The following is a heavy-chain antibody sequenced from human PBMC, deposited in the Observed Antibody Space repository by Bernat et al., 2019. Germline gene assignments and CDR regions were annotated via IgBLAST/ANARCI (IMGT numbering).Heavy chain of an antibody. V-gene: IGHV3-33*01. CDR1: GFTFSSNG. D-gene: IGHD6-13*01. Sequence: QVQLVESGGGVVQPGRSLRLSCAASGFTFSSNGMHWVRQAPGKGLEWVAGIGYDGSNKYYADSVQGRFTISRDNSKNTLYLQMNSLRAEDTAVYYCARDSAAAGTNPNDYWGQGTLVTVSS. J-gene: IGHJ4*02. CDR2: IGYDGSNK. CDR3: ARDSAAAGTNPNDY.